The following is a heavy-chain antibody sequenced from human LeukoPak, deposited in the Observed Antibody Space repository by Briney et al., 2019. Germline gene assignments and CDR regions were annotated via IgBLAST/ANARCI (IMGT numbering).Heavy chain of an antibody. V-gene: IGHV4-31*03. CDR1: GGSITTGGYV. D-gene: IGHD3-10*01. CDR2: IYYSGHT. Sequence: SETLSLTCLVSGGSITTGGYVWGWVRQQRGKGLEWIGYIYYSGHTVYNPSLRSRVSISADKNQFSLNLTSVTAADTAVYFCARDRMVRGSMIVQAFDIWGHGTMVTVSS. CDR3: ARDRMVRGSMIVQAFDI. J-gene: IGHJ3*02.